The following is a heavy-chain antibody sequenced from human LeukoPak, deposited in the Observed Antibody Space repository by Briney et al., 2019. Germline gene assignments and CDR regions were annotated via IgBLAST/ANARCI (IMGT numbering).Heavy chain of an antibody. V-gene: IGHV3-23*01. J-gene: IGHJ5*02. Sequence: GGSLRLSCAASGFTFSNNGMTWVRQAPGKGLEWVSAITGNDYRYNADPVKGRFSISRDRSENTVYLQMNTLRAEDTAVYYCLPYGSGSTWGQGTLVTVSS. CDR1: GFTFSNNG. D-gene: IGHD3-10*01. CDR3: LPYGSGST. CDR2: ITGNDYR.